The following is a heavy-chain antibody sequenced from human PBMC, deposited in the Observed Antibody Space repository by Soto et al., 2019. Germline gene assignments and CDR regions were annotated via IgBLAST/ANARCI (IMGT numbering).Heavy chain of an antibody. D-gene: IGHD6-13*01. Sequence: SLRLSCAASGFTFSSYGMHWVRQAPCKGLEWVAVIWYDGSNKYYADSVKGRFTISRDNSKNTLYLQMNSLRAEDTAVYYCARPGIAAAGTYGYYYGSDVWGQGTPVTVS. V-gene: IGHV3-33*01. CDR2: IWYDGSNK. CDR1: GFTFSSYG. J-gene: IGHJ6*02. CDR3: ARPGIAAAGTYGYYYGSDV.